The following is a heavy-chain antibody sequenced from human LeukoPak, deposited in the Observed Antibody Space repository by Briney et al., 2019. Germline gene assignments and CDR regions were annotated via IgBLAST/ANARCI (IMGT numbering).Heavy chain of an antibody. D-gene: IGHD5-18*01. Sequence: ASETLSLTCTVSGGSISSSSYYWDWIRQPPGKGLEWIGNIYYGGSTYYNPSLKSRVTISVDTSKNQFSLKLSSVTAADTAVYYCARASRIQLWRRANWFDPWGQGTLVTVSS. CDR1: GGSISSSSYY. CDR2: IYYGGST. J-gene: IGHJ5*02. V-gene: IGHV4-39*07. CDR3: ARASRIQLWRRANWFDP.